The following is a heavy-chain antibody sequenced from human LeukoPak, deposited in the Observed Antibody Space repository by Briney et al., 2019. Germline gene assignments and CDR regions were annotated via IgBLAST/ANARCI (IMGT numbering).Heavy chain of an antibody. Sequence: GGSLTLSCAPSWLTVSSNYMSWARHAPGKGLEWVAKIKSDGSEKYYVDSVKGRFTITRDNAKNSLFLQMNSRRAEDTAVEYCEKASTFGELNRPFNYWGEGTLATASS. J-gene: IGHJ4*02. CDR3: EKASTFGELNRPFNY. V-gene: IGHV3-7*01. CDR1: WLTVSSNY. CDR2: IKSDGSEK. D-gene: IGHD3-10*01.